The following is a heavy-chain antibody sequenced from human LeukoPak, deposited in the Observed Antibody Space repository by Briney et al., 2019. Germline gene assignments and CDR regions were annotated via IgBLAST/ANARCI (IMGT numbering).Heavy chain of an antibody. V-gene: IGHV3-23*01. J-gene: IGHJ3*02. CDR3: AKGVLPDAFDI. CDR1: GFTFSSYA. Sequence: GGSLRLSCAAAGFTFSSYAMSSVRQAPGNGLEWVSAISGSGGSTYYADSVKGRFTSSRDNSMSTLNRQMNSLRTEDTAVYYCAKGVLPDAFDIWGQGTMVTVSS. CDR2: ISGSGGST. D-gene: IGHD3-10*01.